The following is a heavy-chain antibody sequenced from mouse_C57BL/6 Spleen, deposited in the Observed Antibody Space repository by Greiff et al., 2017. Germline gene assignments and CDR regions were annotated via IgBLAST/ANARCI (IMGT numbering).Heavy chain of an antibody. CDR3: ARASLYDGYYCYFDY. Sequence: EVTLVASEGGLVQPGSSLKLSCTASGFPFSDYYMDWVRPVPEKGLEWGANINYDGSSTYYLDSLKSRFIISRDNAKNILYLQMSSLKSDDTSTYYWARASLYDGYYCYFDYWGQGTTLTVSS. V-gene: IGHV5-16*01. J-gene: IGHJ2*01. CDR2: INYDGSST. D-gene: IGHD2-3*01. CDR1: GFPFSDYY.